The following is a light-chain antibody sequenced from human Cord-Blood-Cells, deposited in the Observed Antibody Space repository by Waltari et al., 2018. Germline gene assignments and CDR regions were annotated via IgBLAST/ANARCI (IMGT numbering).Light chain of an antibody. CDR1: SGHSSYI. J-gene: IGLJ3*02. V-gene: IGLV4-60*03. Sequence: QPVLTQSSSASASLGSSVKLTCTLSSGHSSYIIAWHQQQPGKAPRYLMKLEGSGSYNKGSGVPDRFSGSSSGADRYLTISTIQSEDEADYYCETWDSNTWVFGGGTKLTVL. CDR3: ETWDSNTWV. CDR2: LEGSGSY.